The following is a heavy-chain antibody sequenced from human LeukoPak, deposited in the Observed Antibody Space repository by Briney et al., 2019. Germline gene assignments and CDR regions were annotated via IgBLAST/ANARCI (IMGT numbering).Heavy chain of an antibody. CDR1: GGSIRSYY. V-gene: IGHV4-59*08. D-gene: IGHD4-11*01. CDR3: ARHTSITMHELDY. J-gene: IGHJ4*02. Sequence: PSETLSLTCTVSGGSIRSYYWSWIRQPPGEGLEWIGCIYYTGSTHYNPSLKSRVSMSVSTSTNQFSLKLSSVTAADTAIYYCARHTSITMHELDYWGQGTLVTVSS. CDR2: IYYTGST.